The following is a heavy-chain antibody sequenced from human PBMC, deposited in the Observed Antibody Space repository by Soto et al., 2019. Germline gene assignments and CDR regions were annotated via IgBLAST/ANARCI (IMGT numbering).Heavy chain of an antibody. D-gene: IGHD3-10*01. V-gene: IGHV3-15*07. Sequence: EVQMVESGGGLVKPGGSLRLSCAASGFVFKNARMSWARQAPGRGLEWVGHIRSSAERGTTDYAAPVKGRFTISRDDSQYTLYLQMNSLKTEDTAVYFCYHYGSGSYSTDYWGQGTLVTVSS. CDR1: GFVFKNAR. CDR2: IRSSAERGTT. CDR3: YHYGSGSYSTDY. J-gene: IGHJ4*02.